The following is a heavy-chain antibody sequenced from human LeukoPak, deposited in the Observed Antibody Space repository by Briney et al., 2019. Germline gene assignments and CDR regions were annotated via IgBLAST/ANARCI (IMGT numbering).Heavy chain of an antibody. CDR1: GGSISSYY. D-gene: IGHD4-17*01. CDR2: IYYSGST. Sequence: SQTLSLTCTVSGGSISSYYWSWIRQPPGKGLEWIGYIYYSGSTNYNPSLKSRVTISVDTSKNQFSLKLSSVTAADTAVYYCASASDYGDYIDWGQGTLVTVSS. J-gene: IGHJ4*02. CDR3: ASASDYGDYID. V-gene: IGHV4-59*01.